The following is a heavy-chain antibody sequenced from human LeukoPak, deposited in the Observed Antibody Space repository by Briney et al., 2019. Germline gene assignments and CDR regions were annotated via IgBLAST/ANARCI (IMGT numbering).Heavy chain of an antibody. CDR2: IIPIFGTA. Sequence: GASVKVSCKASGGTFSSYAISWVRQAPGQGLEWMGGIIPIFGTANYAQKFQGRVTITADTSTSTAYMELRSLRSDDTAVYYCASSLPHYDILTGYYAFDIWGQGTMVTVSS. J-gene: IGHJ3*02. CDR3: ASSLPHYDILTGYYAFDI. V-gene: IGHV1-69*06. D-gene: IGHD3-9*01. CDR1: GGTFSSYA.